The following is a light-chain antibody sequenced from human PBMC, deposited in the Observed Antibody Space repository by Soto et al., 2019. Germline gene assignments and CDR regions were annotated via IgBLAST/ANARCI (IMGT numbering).Light chain of an antibody. Sequence: QSVLTQPASVSGSPGQSITISCTGTSSDIGGYNYVSWYQQHPGKAPKLMIYEVSNRPSGVSNRFSGSKSGNTASLTISGLQAEDEDDYYCRYFSSTTTLFGGGTKLTVL. J-gene: IGLJ2*01. CDR2: EVS. CDR1: SSDIGGYNY. CDR3: RYFSSTTTL. V-gene: IGLV2-14*01.